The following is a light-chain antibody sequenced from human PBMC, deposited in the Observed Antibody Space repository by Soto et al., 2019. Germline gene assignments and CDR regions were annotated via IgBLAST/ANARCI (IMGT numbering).Light chain of an antibody. V-gene: IGKV1D-13*01. CDR3: EQFNNYPSIT. J-gene: IGKJ5*01. Sequence: AIQLTQSPSSLSASEGDRVSITCRASQGIRTALAWYQQKPGKPPNLLIYDASTLESGVPSRFSGGGSGTDVTLTINNLQPKDSALYYYEQFNNYPSITFGQGTRLDSK. CDR1: QGIRTA. CDR2: DAS.